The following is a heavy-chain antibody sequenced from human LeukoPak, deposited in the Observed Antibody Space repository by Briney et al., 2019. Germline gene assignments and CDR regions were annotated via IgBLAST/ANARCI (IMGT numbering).Heavy chain of an antibody. Sequence: ASVKVSCKVSGYTLTELSMHWVRQAPGKGLEWMGGFDPEDGETIYARKFQGRVTMTEGTSTYTAYIELRSLRYEHPAVYYCATKNYYDSSGYYYARHFDYWGQGTLVPVSS. CDR2: FDPEDGET. J-gene: IGHJ4*02. CDR1: GYTLTELS. D-gene: IGHD3-22*01. CDR3: ATKNYYDSSGYYYARHFDY. V-gene: IGHV1-24*01.